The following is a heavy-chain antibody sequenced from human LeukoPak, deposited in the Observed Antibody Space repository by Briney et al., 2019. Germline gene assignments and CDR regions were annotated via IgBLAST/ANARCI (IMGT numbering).Heavy chain of an antibody. D-gene: IGHD2-15*01. CDR2: ISGSGDNT. CDR1: GFTFSGYA. Sequence: GGSLRLSCAASGFTFSGYAMTWVRQAPGKGLEGVSSISGSGDNTNYADSVKGRFTISRDNSKNTLFLQMNSLRADDTAVYYCAKGRVVPAALLDYWGQGTLVTVSS. V-gene: IGHV3-23*01. J-gene: IGHJ4*02. CDR3: AKGRVVPAALLDY.